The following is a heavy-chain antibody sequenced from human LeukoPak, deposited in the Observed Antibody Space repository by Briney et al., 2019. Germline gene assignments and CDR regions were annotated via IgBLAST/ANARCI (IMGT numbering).Heavy chain of an antibody. J-gene: IGHJ6*04. CDR3: ARDPGPGTTMVDV. Sequence: SETLSLTCTVSGGSVSSYYWSWIRQPPGKGLEWIGYIYYSGSTKYNPSLKSRVTISVDTSKNQFSLKLSSVTAADTAVYYCARDPGPGTTMVDVWGKGTTVTVSS. CDR2: IYYSGST. V-gene: IGHV4-59*02. CDR1: GGSVSSYY. D-gene: IGHD4-23*01.